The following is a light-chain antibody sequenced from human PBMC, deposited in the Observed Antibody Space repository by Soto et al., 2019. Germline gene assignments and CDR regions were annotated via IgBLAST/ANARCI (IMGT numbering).Light chain of an antibody. Sequence: IQMTQSPSTLSASVGDRVIITCRASQSVSSWLAWYQHKQGKAPKLVIYKASRLESGVPSRFSGSGSGTEFTLTISSLKPDDFAAYYCQQHRSYPVTFGQGTRLEIK. V-gene: IGKV1-5*03. CDR2: KAS. CDR3: QQHRSYPVT. J-gene: IGKJ5*01. CDR1: QSVSSW.